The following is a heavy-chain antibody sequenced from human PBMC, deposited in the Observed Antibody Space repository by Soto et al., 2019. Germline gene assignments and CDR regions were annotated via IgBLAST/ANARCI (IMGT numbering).Heavy chain of an antibody. J-gene: IGHJ5*02. CDR2: IYHSGST. CDR3: ARVPDR. CDR1: GGSFSGYS. V-gene: IGHV4-30-2*01. Sequence: SETLSLTCAVYGGSFSGYSWSWIRQPPGKGPEWIGYIYHSGSTYYNPSLKSRVTISVDRSKNQFSLKLSSVTAADTAVYYCARVPDRWGQGTLVTVSS. D-gene: IGHD2-2*01.